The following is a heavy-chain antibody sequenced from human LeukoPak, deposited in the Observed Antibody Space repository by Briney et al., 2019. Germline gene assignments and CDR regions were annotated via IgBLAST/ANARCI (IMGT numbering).Heavy chain of an antibody. CDR2: ISGDGGST. J-gene: IGHJ1*01. CDR3: ARDSQEFFQH. CDR1: GFTFDNYA. V-gene: IGHV3-43*02. Sequence: GGSLRLSCAASGFTFDNYAIHWVRQAPGKGLEWVSLISGDGGSTYYADSMKGRFTISRDNSKNSLYLQMNSLRTEDTALHYCARDSQEFFQHWGQGTLVTVSS.